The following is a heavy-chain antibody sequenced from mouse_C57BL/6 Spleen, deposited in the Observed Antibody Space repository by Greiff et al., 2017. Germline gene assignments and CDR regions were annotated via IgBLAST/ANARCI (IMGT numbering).Heavy chain of an antibody. Sequence: VQLQQSVAELVRPGASVKLSCTASGFNITNTYMHWVKQRPEQGLEWIGRIDPANGSTKYAPKFQGKATITADTSSNTAYLQLSSLTSEDTGICYCADYNSKFLDYWGQGTTLTVSS. J-gene: IGHJ2*01. V-gene: IGHV14-3*01. CDR1: GFNITNTY. D-gene: IGHD2-5*01. CDR2: IDPANGST. CDR3: ADYNSKFLDY.